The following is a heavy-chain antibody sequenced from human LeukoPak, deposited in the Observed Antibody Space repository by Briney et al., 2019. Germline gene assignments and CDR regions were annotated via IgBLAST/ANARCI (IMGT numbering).Heavy chain of an antibody. CDR2: IIPILGIA. Sequence: SVKVSCKASGGTFSSNAISWVRQAPGQGLEWMGRIIPILGIANYAQKFQGRVTITADKSTSTAYMELSSLRSEDTAVYYCARDRARYYDILTGFDYWGQGTLVTVSS. J-gene: IGHJ4*02. D-gene: IGHD3-9*01. CDR3: ARDRARYYDILTGFDY. CDR1: GGTFSSNA. V-gene: IGHV1-69*04.